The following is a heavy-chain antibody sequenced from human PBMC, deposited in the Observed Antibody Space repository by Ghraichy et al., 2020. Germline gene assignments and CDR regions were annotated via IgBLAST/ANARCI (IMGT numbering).Heavy chain of an antibody. V-gene: IGHV3-48*02. CDR3: ARAGSHHYYDSSSYYGDY. D-gene: IGHD3-22*01. CDR1: GFDFSAYS. J-gene: IGHJ4*02. Sequence: GGSLRLSCVGSGFDFSAYSMNWVRQAPGKGLDWLSYISSGSATIYYADSVRGRFTISRDNSKNSLYLQMNSLRDGDTAVYYCARAGSHHYYDSSSYYGDYWDQGHLVTVSS. CDR2: ISSGSATI.